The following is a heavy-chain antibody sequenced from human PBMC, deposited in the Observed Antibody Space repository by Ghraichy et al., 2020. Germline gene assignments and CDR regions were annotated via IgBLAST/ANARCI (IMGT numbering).Heavy chain of an antibody. CDR2: IKQDGSQK. J-gene: IGHJ4*02. D-gene: IGHD3-22*01. V-gene: IGHV3-7*03. CDR3: ARDKYYDTTANQSHFDY. Sequence: GGSLRLSCAASGFTFISFWMTWVRQAPGKGLEWVANIKQDGSQKYYVDSVKGRFTISRDNAKNSLYLQMSSLRAEDTAVYYCARDKYYDTTANQSHFDYWGQGTLVTVSS. CDR1: GFTFISFW.